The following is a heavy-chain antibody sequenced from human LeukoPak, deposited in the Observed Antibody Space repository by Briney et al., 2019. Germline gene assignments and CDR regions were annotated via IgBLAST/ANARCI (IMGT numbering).Heavy chain of an antibody. CDR2: IIAIFGTA. D-gene: IGHD2-2*01. Sequence: SVKVSCKASGGTFSSYAISWVRQAPGQGLEWMGGIIAIFGTANYAQKFQGRVTITTDESTSTDYMELSSLRSEDTAVYYCARDFGCSSTSCYGRFDYWGQGTLVTVSS. CDR1: GGTFSSYA. J-gene: IGHJ4*02. V-gene: IGHV1-69*05. CDR3: ARDFGCSSTSCYGRFDY.